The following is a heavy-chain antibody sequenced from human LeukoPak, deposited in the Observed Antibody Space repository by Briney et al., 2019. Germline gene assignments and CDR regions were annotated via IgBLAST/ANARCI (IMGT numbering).Heavy chain of an antibody. CDR3: ARDPSSYYYGMDV. V-gene: IGHV4-59*01. D-gene: IGHD6-6*01. CDR2: IHYSGST. J-gene: IGHJ6*02. CDR1: GGSISSYY. Sequence: PSETLSLTCTVSGGSISSYYWSWIRQPPGKGLEWIGYIHYSGSTNYNPSLKSRVTISVDTSKNQFSLKLSSVTAADPAVYFCARDPSSYYYGMDVWGQGTTVTVSS.